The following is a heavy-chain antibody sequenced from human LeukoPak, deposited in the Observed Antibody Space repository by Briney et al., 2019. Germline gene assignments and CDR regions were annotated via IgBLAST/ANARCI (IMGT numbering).Heavy chain of an antibody. Sequence: GESLKISFPASGSYFANSWSGWWRQMPGKGLEWMGIIYPRDSDTIYSPSFQGQVTISADKSIRTAYLQWSSLTASDTAMYYCARGERAMGTRKAGIDYWGQGTQVTVSS. V-gene: IGHV5-51*01. CDR3: ARGERAMGTRKAGIDY. D-gene: IGHD5-24*01. CDR1: GSYFANSW. CDR2: IYPRDSDT. J-gene: IGHJ4*02.